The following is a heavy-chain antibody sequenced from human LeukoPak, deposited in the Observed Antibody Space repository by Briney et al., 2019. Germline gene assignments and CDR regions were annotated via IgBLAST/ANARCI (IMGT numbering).Heavy chain of an antibody. CDR3: ARVGFAWLLPYYFDY. CDR2: IYSGGST. Sequence: GGSLRLSCAASGFTVSSNYMSWVRQAPGKGLEWGSVIYSGGSTYYTDSVKGGFTISRDHSNRTLYLQMNSLTAEDTAVYYCARVGFAWLLPYYFDYWGQGTLVTVSS. V-gene: IGHV3-53*01. D-gene: IGHD3-9*01. J-gene: IGHJ4*02. CDR1: GFTVSSNY.